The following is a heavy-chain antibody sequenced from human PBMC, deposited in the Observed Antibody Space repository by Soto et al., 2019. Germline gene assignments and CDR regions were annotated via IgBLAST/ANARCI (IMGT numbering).Heavy chain of an antibody. J-gene: IGHJ4*02. CDR1: GFTFTTYA. V-gene: IGHV3-23*01. D-gene: IGHD3-10*01. Sequence: GGSLRLSCAASGFTFTTYAMSWVRQAPGKGLEWVSAISGSGGSTYYADSVKGRFTISRDSSKNTVFLQMNSLRVEDTAVYYCAKEGQYLLKGPRYFDYWGQGTLVTVSS. CDR3: AKEGQYLLKGPRYFDY. CDR2: ISGSGGST.